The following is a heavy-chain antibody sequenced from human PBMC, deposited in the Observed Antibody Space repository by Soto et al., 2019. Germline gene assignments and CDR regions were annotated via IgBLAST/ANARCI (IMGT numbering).Heavy chain of an antibody. CDR1: GYNLTNSC. CDR3: AWGGDARPHHAFHS. Sequence: SLKISTKGSGYNLTNSCIHGVRQMPGKRPEWMASINPGDSVTTYNPTIQGHVNMSTTKTITTAYLQWSSLKASDSAMYYCAWGGDARPHHAFHSWGPRIMVT. J-gene: IGHJ3*02. V-gene: IGHV5-10-1*01. D-gene: IGHD3-16*01. CDR2: INPGDSVT.